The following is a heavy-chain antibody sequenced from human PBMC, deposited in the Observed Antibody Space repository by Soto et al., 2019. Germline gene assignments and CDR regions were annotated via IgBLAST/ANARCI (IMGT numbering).Heavy chain of an antibody. CDR3: ARDQYKWFGETIHRENWFDP. J-gene: IGHJ5*02. CDR2: IYYSGST. Sequence: SETLSLTCTVSGGSISSYYWSWIRQPPGKGLEWIGYIYYSGSTNYNPSLKSRVTISVDTSKNQFSLKLSSVTAADTAVYYCARDQYKWFGETIHRENWFDPWGQGTLVTVSS. V-gene: IGHV4-59*01. D-gene: IGHD3-10*01. CDR1: GGSISSYY.